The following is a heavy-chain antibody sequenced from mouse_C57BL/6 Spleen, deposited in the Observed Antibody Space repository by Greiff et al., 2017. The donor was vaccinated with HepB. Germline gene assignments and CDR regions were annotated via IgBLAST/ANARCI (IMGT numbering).Heavy chain of an antibody. J-gene: IGHJ4*01. Sequence: EVQLQESGPGLVKPSQSLSLTCSVTGYSITSGYYWNWIRQFPGNKLEWMGYISYDGSNNYNPSLKNRISITRDTSKNQFFLKLNSVTTEDTATYYCARDYDYVYAMDYWGQGTSVTVSS. CDR3: ARDYDYVYAMDY. V-gene: IGHV3-6*01. CDR1: GYSITSGYY. D-gene: IGHD2-4*01. CDR2: ISYDGSN.